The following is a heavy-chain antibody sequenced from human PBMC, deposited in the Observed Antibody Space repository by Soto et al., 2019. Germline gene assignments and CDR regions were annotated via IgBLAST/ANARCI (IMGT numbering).Heavy chain of an antibody. J-gene: IGHJ4*02. D-gene: IGHD5-18*01. CDR1: GGSISSEGYY. V-gene: IGHV4-31*03. Sequence: QVPLQESGPGLVKPSQTLSLTCTVSGGSISSEGYYWSWFRQHPGKGLEWIGDIYYSGSTYYNPSLNSRVTISGDTSKNQFSLKLSSVTAADTALYYCARGKGYSYGPYYFDYWGQGTLVTVSS. CDR3: ARGKGYSYGPYYFDY. CDR2: IYYSGST.